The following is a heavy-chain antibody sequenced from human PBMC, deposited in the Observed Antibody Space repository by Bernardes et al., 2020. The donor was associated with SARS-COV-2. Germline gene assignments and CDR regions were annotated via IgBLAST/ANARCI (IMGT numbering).Heavy chain of an antibody. CDR2: VYYSGTT. V-gene: IGHV4-59*01. Sequence: SETLSLTCSVSGDSITGYYWSWIRQPPGKGLEWIGYVYYSGTTKYNPSLKSRVTISVDTSKNQFSLKLSSVTAADTAIYYCARTHLRYDDTSGYFYFKHWGQGTLVTVSS. CDR1: GDSITGYY. D-gene: IGHD3-22*01. CDR3: ARTHLRYDDTSGYFYFKH. J-gene: IGHJ4*02.